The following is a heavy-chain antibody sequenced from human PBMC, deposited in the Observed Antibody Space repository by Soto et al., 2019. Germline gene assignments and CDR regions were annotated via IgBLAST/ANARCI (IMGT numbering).Heavy chain of an antibody. V-gene: IGHV6-1*01. Sequence: SQSLSLTCAISGDSVSSNSAAWNWIRQSPSRGLEWLGRTYYRSKWYNDYAVSVKSRITITPDTSKNQFSLQLNSVTPEDTAVYYCAREIRGLITPLYNWFDPWGQGXLVTVSS. CDR2: TYYRSKWYN. D-gene: IGHD3-10*01. CDR1: GDSVSSNSAA. CDR3: AREIRGLITPLYNWFDP. J-gene: IGHJ5*02.